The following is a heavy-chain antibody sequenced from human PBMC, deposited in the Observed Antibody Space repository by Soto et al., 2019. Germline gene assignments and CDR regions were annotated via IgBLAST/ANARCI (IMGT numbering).Heavy chain of an antibody. V-gene: IGHV3-30*18. Sequence: QVQLVESGGGVGQPGRALRLSCAASGFTLSNYGMHWVRQAPGKGLEWVAFISYDGTNKYYADSVKGRFTISRDSSKSALYLQTNSLRAEDTAVYYCAKSGLRFLDYFDYWGQGTLVTVSS. CDR3: AKSGLRFLDYFDY. J-gene: IGHJ4*02. CDR2: ISYDGTNK. CDR1: GFTLSNYG. D-gene: IGHD3-3*01.